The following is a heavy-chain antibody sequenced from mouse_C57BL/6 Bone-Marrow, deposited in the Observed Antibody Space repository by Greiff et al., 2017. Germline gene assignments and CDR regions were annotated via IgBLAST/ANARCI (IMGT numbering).Heavy chain of an antibody. Sequence: VQLQQSGAELVRPGASVKLSCTASGFNIKDDYMHWVKQRPEQGLEWIGWIDPENGDTEYASKFQGKATITADTSSNKAYLQLSRLTSEDTAVYYCTTREDYYRSSYWYFDVWGTGTTVTVSS. CDR3: TTREDYYRSSYWYFDV. CDR1: GFNIKDDY. V-gene: IGHV14-4*01. J-gene: IGHJ1*03. CDR2: IDPENGDT. D-gene: IGHD1-1*01.